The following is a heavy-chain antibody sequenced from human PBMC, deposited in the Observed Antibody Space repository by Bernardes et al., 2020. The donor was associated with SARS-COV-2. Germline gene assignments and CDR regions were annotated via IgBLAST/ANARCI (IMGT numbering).Heavy chain of an antibody. J-gene: IGHJ6*02. D-gene: IGHD5-18*01. CDR1: GFTFSSYA. V-gene: IGHV3-23*01. CDR2: ISGSGDST. Sequence: GGSLRLSCAASGFTFSSYAMNWVHQAPGKGLEWVSVISGSGDSTYYADSVKGRFTMSRDTSKNTLYLQMNSLRAEDTAIYYCTKEYQMATAAYSYYYGMDVWGQGTTVTVSS. CDR3: TKEYQMATAAYSYYYGMDV.